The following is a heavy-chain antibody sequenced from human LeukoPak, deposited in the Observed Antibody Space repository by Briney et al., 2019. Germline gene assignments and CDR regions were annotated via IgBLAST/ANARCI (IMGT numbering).Heavy chain of an antibody. CDR3: SVPGDY. Sequence: PGGSLRLSCAASGFTFSSYGMHWVRQAPGKGLEWVAFISFDGSNKYYGDSVKGRFTVSRDNSKNTVYLQMKSLRAEDTAIYYCSVPGDYWGQGILVIVSP. J-gene: IGHJ4*02. CDR2: ISFDGSNK. V-gene: IGHV3-30*03. CDR1: GFTFSSYG. D-gene: IGHD7-27*01.